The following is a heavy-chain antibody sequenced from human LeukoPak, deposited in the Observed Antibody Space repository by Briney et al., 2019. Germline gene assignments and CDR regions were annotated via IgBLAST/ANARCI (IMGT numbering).Heavy chain of an antibody. CDR3: ARHPCSGGSCPNPFDP. CDR2: IYSSGST. V-gene: IGHV4-59*08. CDR1: GCSISSYY. Sequence: PSETLSLTGTGSGCSISSYYWSWIRQPPGKGLEWIGYIYSSGSTSYNPFLKSRVTISVDTSKNQFSLKLSSVTAADTAVYYCARHPCSGGSCPNPFDPWGQGTLVTVSS. J-gene: IGHJ5*02. D-gene: IGHD2-15*01.